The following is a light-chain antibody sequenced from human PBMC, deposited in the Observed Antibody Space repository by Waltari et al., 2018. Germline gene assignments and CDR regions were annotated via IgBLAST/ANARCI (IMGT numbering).Light chain of an antibody. J-gene: IGLJ3*02. CDR3: CSYVGGTSWV. Sequence: QSALTQPASVSGSPGQSISISCTGSSSDVGNFLLLSWYQPHPGKAPKVIIYEGNKRPSGLSDRFSGSKSGNTASLTISGLQPDDEADYYCCSYVGGTSWVFGGGTKLTVL. V-gene: IGLV2-23*01. CDR2: EGN. CDR1: SSDVGNFLL.